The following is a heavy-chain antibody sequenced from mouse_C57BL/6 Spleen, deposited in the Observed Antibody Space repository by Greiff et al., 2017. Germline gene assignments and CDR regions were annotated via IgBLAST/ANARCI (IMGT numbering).Heavy chain of an antibody. CDR3: ARPRQLRLYAMDY. V-gene: IGHV5-17*01. D-gene: IGHD3-2*02. Sequence: EVQLVESGGGLVKPGGSLKLSCAASGFTFSDYGMHWVRQAPEKGLEWVAYISSGSSTIYYADTVKGRFTISRYNAKNTLFMQMTSLRAEDTDMNYSARPRQLRLYAMDYWGTGTSVTVSS. CDR2: ISSGSSTI. J-gene: IGHJ4*01. CDR1: GFTFSDYG.